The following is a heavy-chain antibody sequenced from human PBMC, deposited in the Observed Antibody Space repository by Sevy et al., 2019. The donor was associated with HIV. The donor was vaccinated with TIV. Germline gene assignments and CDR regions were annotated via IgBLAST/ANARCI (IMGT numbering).Heavy chain of an antibody. CDR2: ISGSGGST. Sequence: GGSLRLSCAASGFTFSSYAMSWVRQAPGKGLEWVSAISGSGGSTYYADSVKGRFTISRDNSKSTLYLQMNSLRAEDTAVYYCAKPYYYDSSGYYSPDAFDIWGQGTMVTVSS. CDR3: AKPYYYDSSGYYSPDAFDI. D-gene: IGHD3-22*01. J-gene: IGHJ3*02. V-gene: IGHV3-23*01. CDR1: GFTFSSYA.